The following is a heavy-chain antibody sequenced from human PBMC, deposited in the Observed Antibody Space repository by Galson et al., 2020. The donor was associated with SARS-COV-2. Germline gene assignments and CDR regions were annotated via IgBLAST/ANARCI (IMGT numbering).Heavy chain of an antibody. V-gene: IGHV3-48*04. CDR2: ISSSSSTI. CDR1: GFTFSSYS. J-gene: IGHJ5*02. Sequence: GGSLRLSCAASGFTFSSYSMNWVRQAPGKGLEWVSYISSSSSTIYYADSVKGRFTISRDNAKNSLYLQMNSLRAEDTAVYYCARQGWDWFDPWGQGTLVTVSS. CDR3: ARQGWDWFDP. D-gene: IGHD1-26*01.